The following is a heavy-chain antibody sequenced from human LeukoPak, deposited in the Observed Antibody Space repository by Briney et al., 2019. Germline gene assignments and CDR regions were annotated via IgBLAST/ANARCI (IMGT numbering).Heavy chain of an antibody. D-gene: IGHD2-21*02. CDR3: ARDDRSQGRVTALDY. CDR2: IYTSGST. Sequence: SETLSLTCTVSGGSISNGSYYWSWIRQPAGKGLEGIGRIYTSGSTNYNPSLTSRVTISVDTSKNQFSLKLSSVTAADTAVYYCARDDRSQGRVTALDYWGQGTLVTVSS. J-gene: IGHJ4*02. V-gene: IGHV4-61*02. CDR1: GGSISNGSYY.